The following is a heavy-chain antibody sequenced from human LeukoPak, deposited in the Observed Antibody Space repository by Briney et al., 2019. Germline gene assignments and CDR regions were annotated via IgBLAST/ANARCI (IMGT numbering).Heavy chain of an antibody. CDR1: GGSVSHGIYY. V-gene: IGHV4-61*01. J-gene: IGHJ4*02. D-gene: IGHD5-18*01. CDR2: IYYTGST. Sequence: SETLSLTCSVSGGSVSHGIYYWSWIRQPPGKGLECIGYIYYTGSTNYNPSLKSRVTISVDTSKNQFSLKLSSVTAADTAVYYCASFRTYSHGKDFDSWGQGTLVTVSS. CDR3: ASFRTYSHGKDFDS.